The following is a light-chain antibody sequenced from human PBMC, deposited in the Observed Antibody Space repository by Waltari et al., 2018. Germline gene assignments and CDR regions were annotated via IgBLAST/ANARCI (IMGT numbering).Light chain of an antibody. J-gene: IGKJ4*01. Sequence: EIVMTQSPATLSVSPGERATLSCRASESLSGNLAWYQHKPGHAPRLLIYGESTRATGIPARFSGSGSGAEFTLTISSLQSEDFAVYYCQQYNKWPLTFGGGTKVEIK. CDR2: GES. CDR1: ESLSGN. CDR3: QQYNKWPLT. V-gene: IGKV3-15*01.